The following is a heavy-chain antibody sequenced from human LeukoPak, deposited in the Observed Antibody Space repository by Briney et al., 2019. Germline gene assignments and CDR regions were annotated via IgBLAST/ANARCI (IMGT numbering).Heavy chain of an antibody. Sequence: SQTLSLTCAISGDSVSSNSAAWNWVRQSPSRGLEWLGRTYYRSKWYNDYAVSVKSRITINADTSKNQFSLQLNSVTPEDTAVYYCARDVKRREQPSNAFDIWGQGTMVTVSS. D-gene: IGHD6-13*01. V-gene: IGHV6-1*01. CDR3: ARDVKRREQPSNAFDI. CDR1: GDSVSSNSAA. CDR2: TYYRSKWYN. J-gene: IGHJ3*02.